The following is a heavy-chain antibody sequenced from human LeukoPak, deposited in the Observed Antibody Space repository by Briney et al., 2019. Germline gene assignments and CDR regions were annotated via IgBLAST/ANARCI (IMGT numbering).Heavy chain of an antibody. D-gene: IGHD2-21*02. V-gene: IGHV4-30-2*01. CDR2: IYHSGST. J-gene: IGHJ6*02. CDR3: ARDGDTNYYYGMDV. Sequence: SQTLSLTCAVSGGSISSGGYSWSWIRQPPGKGLEWIGYIYHSGSTYYNPSLKSRVTISVDTSKNQFSLKLSSVTAADTAVYYCARDGDTNYYYGMDVWGQGTTVTVSS. CDR1: GGSISSGGYS.